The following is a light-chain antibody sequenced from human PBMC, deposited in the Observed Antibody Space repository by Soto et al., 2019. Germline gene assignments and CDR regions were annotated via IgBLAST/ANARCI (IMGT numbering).Light chain of an antibody. CDR2: GAS. V-gene: IGKV3-20*01. CDR1: QSVSSSY. CDR3: QQFGTSPRGT. Sequence: EIVLTQSPGTLSLSPGERATLSCRASQSVSSSYLAWYQQKPGQAPRLLIYGASSRATGIPDRFSGSGSGTDFTLTISSVEPEDFAVYYCQQFGTSPRGTFGQGTKVEIK. J-gene: IGKJ1*01.